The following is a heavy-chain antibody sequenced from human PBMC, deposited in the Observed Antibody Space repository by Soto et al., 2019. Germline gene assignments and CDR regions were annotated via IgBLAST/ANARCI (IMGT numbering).Heavy chain of an antibody. V-gene: IGHV3-72*01. J-gene: IGHJ4*02. CDR3: GGRFDF. CDR1: GFSLGDHY. D-gene: IGHD2-2*01. CDR2: SRDKNQGYST. Sequence: GGSLRLSCPASGFSLGDHYIDWVRQAPSEGVEYVDRSRDKNQGYSTEYDTSEKGRFITSRDDATVAVLLQMSSRNAEAVPANKYGGRFDFWGQGTPVTVSS.